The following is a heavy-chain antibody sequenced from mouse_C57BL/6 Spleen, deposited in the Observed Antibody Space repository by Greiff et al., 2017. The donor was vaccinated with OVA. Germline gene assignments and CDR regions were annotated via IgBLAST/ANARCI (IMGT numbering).Heavy chain of an antibody. D-gene: IGHD1-3*01. CDR3: ARKTRAKDY. J-gene: IGHJ4*01. CDR1: GYSFTGYY. CDR2: INPSTGGT. Sequence: VQLQQSGPELVKPGASVKISCKASGYSFTGYYMNWVKQSPDKSLEWIGEINPSTGGTTYNQKFKAKATLTVDKSSSTAYMQLKSLTSEDSAVYYCARKTRAKDYWGQGTSVTVSS. V-gene: IGHV1-42*01.